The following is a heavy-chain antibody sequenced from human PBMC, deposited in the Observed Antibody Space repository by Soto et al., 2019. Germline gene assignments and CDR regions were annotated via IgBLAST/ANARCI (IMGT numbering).Heavy chain of an antibody. CDR1: GYSISSGYY. J-gene: IGHJ5*02. V-gene: IGHV4-38-2*01. CDR3: ARHGANWGSGWFDP. Sequence: ETLSLTCDVSGYSISSGYYWGWIRQAPGRGLEWIGSLYHSGTTYHNPSLKSRVTISVDTSKNQFSLRLSSLTAADTAIYYGARHGANWGSGWFDPCGRGILVTVSS. D-gene: IGHD7-27*01. CDR2: LYHSGTT.